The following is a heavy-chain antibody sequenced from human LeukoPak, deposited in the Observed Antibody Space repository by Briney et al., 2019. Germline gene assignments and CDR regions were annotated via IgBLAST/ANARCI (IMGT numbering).Heavy chain of an antibody. D-gene: IGHD3-22*01. Sequence: GGSLRLSCAASRFTFSTYTMNWVSQAPGKGLEWVSTISSSSSYIYYGDSVKGRFTICRDNAKNSLYLQMNSLRAEDTAVYYCARAPYDSTGYETPLAFDIWGQGTMVTVSS. V-gene: IGHV3-21*01. CDR3: ARAPYDSTGYETPLAFDI. J-gene: IGHJ3*02. CDR2: ISSSSSYI. CDR1: RFTFSTYT.